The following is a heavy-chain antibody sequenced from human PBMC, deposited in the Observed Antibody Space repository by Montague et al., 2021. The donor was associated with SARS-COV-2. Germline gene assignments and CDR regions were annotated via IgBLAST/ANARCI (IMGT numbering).Heavy chain of an antibody. Sequence: SETLSLTCTVSGGSMNDHYWAWIRQPPGKGLEWLAYIYYSGGINSXASLKSRVSMSVDTSKNQFSLKLTSVTAADTAVYYCARAVSVRRAVNWFDPWGQGTLVTVSS. CDR2: IYYSGGI. CDR3: ARAVSVRRAVNWFDP. D-gene: IGHD3-10*01. J-gene: IGHJ5*02. CDR1: GGSMNDHY. V-gene: IGHV4-59*11.